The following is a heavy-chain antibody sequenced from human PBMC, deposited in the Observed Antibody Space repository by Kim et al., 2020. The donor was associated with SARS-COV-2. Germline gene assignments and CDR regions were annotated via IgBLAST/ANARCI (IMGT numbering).Heavy chain of an antibody. D-gene: IGHD3-22*01. CDR2: IIPIFGTA. CDR1: GGTFSSYA. CDR3: ARDIQYYYDSSGYSNWFDP. V-gene: IGHV1-69*13. Sequence: SVKVSCKASGGTFSSYAISWVRQAPGQGLEWMGGIIPIFGTANYAQKFQGRVTITADESTSTAYMELSSLRSEDTAVYYCARDIQYYYDSSGYSNWFDPWGQGTLVTVSS. J-gene: IGHJ5*02.